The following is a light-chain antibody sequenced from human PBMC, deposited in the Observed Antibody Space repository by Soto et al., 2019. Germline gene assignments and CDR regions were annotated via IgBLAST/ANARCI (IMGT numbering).Light chain of an antibody. CDR2: GAS. V-gene: IGKV3-11*01. Sequence: EIVLTQSPATLSLSPGERATLSCRASQSVSSYLAWYQQKPGQAPRLLIYGASNRATGIPARFSGGGSGTDFTLTISSLEPEDFAVYYCQQRSDWPPFTFGPGTKVDIK. CDR1: QSVSSY. CDR3: QQRSDWPPFT. J-gene: IGKJ3*01.